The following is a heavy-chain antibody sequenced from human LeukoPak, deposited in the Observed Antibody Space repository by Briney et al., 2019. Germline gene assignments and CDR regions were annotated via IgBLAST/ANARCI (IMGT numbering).Heavy chain of an antibody. D-gene: IGHD3-10*01. CDR3: ARAMVRGVIIIFDY. CDR2: IYTSGST. CDR1: GGSISSGSYY. V-gene: IGHV4-61*02. J-gene: IGHJ4*02. Sequence: PSETLSLTCTVSGGSISSGSYYWSWIRQPAGKGLEWIGRIYTSGSTNYNPSLKSRVTISVDTSKNQFSLKLSSVTAADTAVYYCARAMVRGVIIIFDYWGQGALVTVSS.